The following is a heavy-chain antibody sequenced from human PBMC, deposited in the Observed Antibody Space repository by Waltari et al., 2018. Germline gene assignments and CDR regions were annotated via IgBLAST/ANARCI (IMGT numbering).Heavy chain of an antibody. CDR3: AREVTKVELGRRLPHFFDS. V-gene: IGHV4-61*02. Sequence: QVQLQESGPGLVKPSQTLSLTCTVSGDSITSNSFYWNWVRQPAGKGLEWIGRFYSQEDINYNPSLKSRPTISRDTSKKQFFLKLTSVTAADTAVYYCAREVTKVELGRRLPHFFDSWGQGTLVTVSS. CDR1: GDSITSNSFY. CDR2: FYSQEDI. J-gene: IGHJ4*02. D-gene: IGHD7-27*01.